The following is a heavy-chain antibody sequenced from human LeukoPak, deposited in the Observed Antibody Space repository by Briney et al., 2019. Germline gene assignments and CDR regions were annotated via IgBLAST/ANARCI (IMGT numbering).Heavy chain of an antibody. CDR3: ARDLRAECMDV. Sequence: PGGSLRLSCAASGFTFSSYAMHWVRQAPGKGLEWVAVISYDGSNKYYADSVKGRFTIYRDNSKNTLYLQMNSLRAEDASVYYCARDLRAECMDVWGQGTTGTVS. D-gene: IGHD3-10*01. J-gene: IGHJ6*02. V-gene: IGHV3-30-3*01. CDR2: ISYDGSNK. CDR1: GFTFSSYA.